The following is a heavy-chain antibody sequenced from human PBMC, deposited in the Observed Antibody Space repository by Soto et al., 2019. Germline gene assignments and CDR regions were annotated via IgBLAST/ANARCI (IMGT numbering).Heavy chain of an antibody. CDR1: GGTFSSYA. V-gene: IGHV1-69*13. Sequence: SVKVSCKASGGTFSSYAISWVRQAPGQGLEWMGGIIPIFGTANYAQKFRGRVTITADESTSTAYMELSSLRSEDTAVYYCARDPVIRYCSGGSCYRNWFDPWGQGTLVTVSS. J-gene: IGHJ5*02. CDR2: IIPIFGTA. D-gene: IGHD2-15*01. CDR3: ARDPVIRYCSGGSCYRNWFDP.